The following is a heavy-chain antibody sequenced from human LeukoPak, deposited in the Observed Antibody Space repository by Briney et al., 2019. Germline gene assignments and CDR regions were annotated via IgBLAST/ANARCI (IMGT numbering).Heavy chain of an antibody. CDR2: ISYDGSNK. CDR1: GFTFSSYG. V-gene: IGHV3-30*18. J-gene: IGHJ4*02. CDR3: AKYGRDVAGRGLPDW. D-gene: IGHD6-19*01. Sequence: GGSLRLSCAASGFTFSSYGMRWVRQAPGKGLEWVSAISYDGSNKYYADSVKGRFTISRDNSKNTLYLQMNSLRAEDTAVYYCAKYGRDVAGRGLPDWWGQGTLVTVSS.